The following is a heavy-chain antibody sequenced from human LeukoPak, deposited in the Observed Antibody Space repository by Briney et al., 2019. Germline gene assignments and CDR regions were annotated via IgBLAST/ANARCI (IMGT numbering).Heavy chain of an antibody. CDR3: ARDPSYYYGSGSYPI. Sequence: SETLSLTCTVSGGSISSYYWSWIRQPPGKGLEWIGYIYYSGSTNYNPSLKSRVTISVDTSKNQFSLKLSSVTAADTAVYYCARDPSYYYGSGSYPIWGQGTMVTVSS. CDR2: IYYSGST. CDR1: GGSISSYY. V-gene: IGHV4-59*12. D-gene: IGHD3-10*01. J-gene: IGHJ3*02.